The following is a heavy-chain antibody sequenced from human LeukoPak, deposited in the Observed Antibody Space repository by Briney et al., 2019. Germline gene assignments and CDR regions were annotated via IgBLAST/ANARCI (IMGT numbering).Heavy chain of an antibody. CDR3: ARDAYCGGDCPGAIDY. D-gene: IGHD2-21*02. CDR1: GGSISSSSYY. J-gene: IGHJ4*02. V-gene: IGHV4-39*07. Sequence: SETLSLICTVSGGSISSSSYYWGWIRQPPGKGLEWIGTIYYSGSTYYNPSLKSRVTISVDTSKNQFSLKLSSVTAADTAVYYCARDAYCGGDCPGAIDYWGQGTLVTVSS. CDR2: IYYSGST.